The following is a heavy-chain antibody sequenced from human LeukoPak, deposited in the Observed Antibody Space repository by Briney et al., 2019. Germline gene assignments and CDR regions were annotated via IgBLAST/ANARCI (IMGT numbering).Heavy chain of an antibody. J-gene: IGHJ4*02. V-gene: IGHV3-23*01. Sequence: GGSLRLSCAASGFTFSSYAMSWVRQAPGKGLEWVSAISGSGGSTYYADSVKGRFTISRDNSKNALYLQMNSLRAEDTAVYYCAKDNGSGSYLDYWGQGTLVTVSS. D-gene: IGHD3-10*01. CDR1: GFTFSSYA. CDR3: AKDNGSGSYLDY. CDR2: ISGSGGST.